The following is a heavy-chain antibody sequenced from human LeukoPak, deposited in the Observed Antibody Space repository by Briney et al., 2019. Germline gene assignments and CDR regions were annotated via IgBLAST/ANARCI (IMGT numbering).Heavy chain of an antibody. D-gene: IGHD4-23*01. J-gene: IGHJ3*02. V-gene: IGHV3-11*04. CDR2: ISRSGSTI. CDR3: ARDDPVALGAFDI. CDR1: GFRFSDYY. Sequence: KPGGSLRLSCAASGFRFSDYYMKWIRQAPGKGLECVSHISRSGSTIYYADSVKGRFTISRANAKNSLYLQMNSLRVEDTAVYYCARDDPVALGAFDIWGQGTMVTVSS.